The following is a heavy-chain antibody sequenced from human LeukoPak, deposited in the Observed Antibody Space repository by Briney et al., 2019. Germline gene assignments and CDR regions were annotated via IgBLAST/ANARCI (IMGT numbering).Heavy chain of an antibody. CDR1: GFTFSGSA. CDR2: IRSTANGYAT. J-gene: IGHJ6*04. Sequence: GGSLRLSCAASGFTFSGSAMHWVRQASGKGLEWVGRIRSTANGYATAYAASVKGRFTISRDDSKNTAYLQMDSLKTEDTAVYYRARYTATVVWGKGTTVTVSS. D-gene: IGHD5-18*01. CDR3: ARYTATVV. V-gene: IGHV3-73*01.